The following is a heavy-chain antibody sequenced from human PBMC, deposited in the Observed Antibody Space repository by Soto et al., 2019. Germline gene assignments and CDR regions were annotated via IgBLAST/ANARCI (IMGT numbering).Heavy chain of an antibody. J-gene: IGHJ4*02. V-gene: IGHV4-4*02. CDR3: ARKAWVRFDY. CDR2: VFHTGDT. D-gene: IGHD7-27*01. Sequence: PSETLSLTSAVSSDSISSSVWWTWVRQPPGKGLEWIGEVFHTGDTYFNPSLRSRVAMSVDKSTNEFSLKVTSVTAADTAIYYCARKAWVRFDYWGQGALVTVSS. CDR1: SDSISSSVW.